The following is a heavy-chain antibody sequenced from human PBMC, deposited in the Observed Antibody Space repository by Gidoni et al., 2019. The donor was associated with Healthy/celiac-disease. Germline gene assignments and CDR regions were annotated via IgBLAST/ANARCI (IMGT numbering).Heavy chain of an antibody. CDR2: IYYSGST. J-gene: IGHJ4*02. CDR1: GGSISSSSYY. D-gene: IGHD6-19*01. V-gene: IGHV4-39*01. Sequence: QLQLQESGPGLVKPSETLSLTCTVSGGSISSSSYYWGWIRQPPGKGLEWIGSIYYSGSTYYNPSLKSRVTISVDTSKNQFSLKLSSVTAADTAVYYCARHVWKGIAVAGHHYFDYWGQGTLVTVSS. CDR3: ARHVWKGIAVAGHHYFDY.